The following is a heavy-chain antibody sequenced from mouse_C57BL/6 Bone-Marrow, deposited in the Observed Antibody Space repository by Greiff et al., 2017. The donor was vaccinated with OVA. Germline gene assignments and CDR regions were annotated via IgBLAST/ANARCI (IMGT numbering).Heavy chain of an antibody. CDR1: GFNIKDDY. CDR2: IDPENGDT. J-gene: IGHJ2*01. CDR3: TLELFDY. Sequence: EVQLQQSGAELVRPGASVKLSCTASGFNIKDDYMHWVKQRPVQGLEWIGWIDPENGDTEYASKIPGKATITADTSANTAYLQLSSLTSEDTAVYYCTLELFDYWGQGTTLTVSS. V-gene: IGHV14-4*01.